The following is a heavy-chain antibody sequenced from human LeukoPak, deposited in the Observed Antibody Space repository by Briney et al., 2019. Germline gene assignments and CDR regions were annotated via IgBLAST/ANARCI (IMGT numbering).Heavy chain of an antibody. CDR2: ISYDGSNE. D-gene: IGHD2-8*01. Sequence: GRSLRLSCAASGFTFSTSAMHWVRQAPGKGLEWVAFISYDGSNEYYGDSVRGRFAISRDNSKNTVYLQMNSLRSEDTAVYYCAGAQKWSTFDYWGQGTVVTVSS. CDR1: GFTFSTSA. J-gene: IGHJ4*02. CDR3: AGAQKWSTFDY. V-gene: IGHV3-30*09.